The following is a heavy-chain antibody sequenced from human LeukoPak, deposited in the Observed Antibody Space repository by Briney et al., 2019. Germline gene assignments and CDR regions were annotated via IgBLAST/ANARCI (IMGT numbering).Heavy chain of an antibody. Sequence: SETLSLTCAVYGGSFSGYYWSWIRQPPGKGLEWIGEINHSGSTYYNPSLKSRVTISVDTSKNQFSLKLSSVTAADTAVYYCASNKWEYRVRFDYWGQGTLVTVSS. J-gene: IGHJ4*02. D-gene: IGHD1-26*01. V-gene: IGHV4-34*01. CDR3: ASNKWEYRVRFDY. CDR2: INHSGST. CDR1: GGSFSGYY.